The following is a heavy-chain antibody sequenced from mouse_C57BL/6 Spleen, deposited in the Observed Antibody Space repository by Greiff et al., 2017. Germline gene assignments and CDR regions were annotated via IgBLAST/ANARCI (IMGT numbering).Heavy chain of an antibody. D-gene: IGHD1-1*01. J-gene: IGHJ4*01. Sequence: QVQLKESGPELVKPGASVKISCKASGYAFSSSWMNWVKQRPGKGLEWIGRIYPGDGDTNYNGKFKGKATLTADKSSSTAYMQLNGLTSEDSAVYFCARNYGSSYAMDYWGQGTSVTVSS. CDR2: IYPGDGDT. CDR3: ARNYGSSYAMDY. V-gene: IGHV1-82*01. CDR1: GYAFSSSW.